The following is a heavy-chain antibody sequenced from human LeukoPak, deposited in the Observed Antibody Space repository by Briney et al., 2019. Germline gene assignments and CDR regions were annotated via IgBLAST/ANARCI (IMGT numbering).Heavy chain of an antibody. Sequence: GASVKVSCKASGGTFSSYAISWVRQAPGQGLEWMGGIIPIFGTANYAQKFQGRVTITADESTSTAYMELSSLRSEVTAVYYCAGIIAGANWFDPWGQGTLVTVSS. V-gene: IGHV1-69*13. CDR2: IIPIFGTA. J-gene: IGHJ5*02. D-gene: IGHD1-14*01. CDR3: AGIIAGANWFDP. CDR1: GGTFSSYA.